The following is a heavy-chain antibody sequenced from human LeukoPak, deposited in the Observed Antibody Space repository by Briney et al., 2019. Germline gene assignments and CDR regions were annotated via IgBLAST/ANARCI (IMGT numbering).Heavy chain of an antibody. D-gene: IGHD6-25*01. V-gene: IGHV4-39*07. CDR2: IHYDGRT. J-gene: IGHJ4*02. Sequence: SETLSLTCSVSGGSISGSRTWGWVRPAPGKGLEWIGNIHYDGRTAPNPSLRGRVTLSLDTSTNQFYLKMNSVTAAATALYYCARVLTAAGLDFWGQGILVSIAS. CDR3: ARVLTAAGLDF. CDR1: GGSISGSRT.